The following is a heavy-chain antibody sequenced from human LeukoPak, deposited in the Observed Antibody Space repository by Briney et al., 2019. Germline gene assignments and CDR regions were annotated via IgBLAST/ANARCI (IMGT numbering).Heavy chain of an antibody. V-gene: IGHV3-23*01. J-gene: IGHJ4*02. CDR3: AKLGSDWDVYPLDY. Sequence: GGSLRLSCAASGFTFSSYAMSWVHQAPGKGLEWVSAISGSGGSTYYADSVKGRFTISRDNSKNTLYLQMNSLRAEDTAVYYCAKLGSDWDVYPLDYWGQGTLVTVSS. CDR1: GFTFSSYA. D-gene: IGHD1-26*01. CDR2: ISGSGGST.